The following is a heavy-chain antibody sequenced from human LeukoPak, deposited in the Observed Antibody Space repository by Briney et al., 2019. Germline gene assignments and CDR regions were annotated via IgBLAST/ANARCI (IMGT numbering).Heavy chain of an antibody. CDR2: TYYRSQWNY. CDR1: GDSVSSNSAA. D-gene: IGHD3-10*01. J-gene: IGHJ6*02. Sequence: SQTLSLTCALSGDSVSSNSAAWNWIRQSPSRGLEWLGRTYYRSQWNYDYAVSVQSRITFNADTSKNQLSLQLNFVSPEDTAVYYCARAKGRDYYSSGNYNGMDVWGQGTTVTVSS. CDR3: ARAKGRDYYSSGNYNGMDV. V-gene: IGHV6-1*01.